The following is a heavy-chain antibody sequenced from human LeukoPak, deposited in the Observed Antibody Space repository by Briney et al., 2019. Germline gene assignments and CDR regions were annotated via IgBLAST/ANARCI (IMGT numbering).Heavy chain of an antibody. J-gene: IGHJ6*03. CDR2: INPSGGST. Sequence: GASVKVSCKASGYTFTSYYMHWVRQAPGQGLEWMGIINPSGGSTSYAQKFQGRVTMTRDTSTSTVYMEMSSLRSEDTAVYYCARDLGEYGSGSPIVYYYYYYMDVWGKGTTVTISS. V-gene: IGHV1-46*01. CDR1: GYTFTSYY. D-gene: IGHD3-10*01. CDR3: ARDLGEYGSGSPIVYYYYYYMDV.